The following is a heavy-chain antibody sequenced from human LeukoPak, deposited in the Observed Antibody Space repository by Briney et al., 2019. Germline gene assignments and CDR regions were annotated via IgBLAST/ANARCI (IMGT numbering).Heavy chain of an antibody. V-gene: IGHV3-21*01. J-gene: IGHJ4*02. CDR3: ASLNRADCSSTSCHTHY. D-gene: IGHD2-2*01. CDR1: GFTFSNYS. Sequence: GGSLRLSCAASGFTFSNYSMNWVRQAPGKGLEWVSSISSSSSYIYYADSVKGRFTISRENAKNSLYLQMNSLRAEDTALYYCASLNRADCSSTSCHTHYWGQGTLVTVSS. CDR2: ISSSSSYI.